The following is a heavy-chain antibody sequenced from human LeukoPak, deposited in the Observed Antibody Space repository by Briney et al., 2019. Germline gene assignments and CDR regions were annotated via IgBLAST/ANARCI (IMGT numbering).Heavy chain of an antibody. CDR1: GFTFSNYA. J-gene: IGHJ4*02. V-gene: IGHV3-48*04. CDR3: ARETPEPYYYDSSGRGGEGRPFDY. D-gene: IGHD3-22*01. Sequence: GGSLRLSCAASGFTFSNYAMSWVRQAPGKGLEWVSYISSSSSTIYYADSVKGRFTISRDNAKNSLYLQMNSLRAEDTAVYYCARETPEPYYYDSSGRGGEGRPFDYWGQGTLVTVSS. CDR2: ISSSSSTI.